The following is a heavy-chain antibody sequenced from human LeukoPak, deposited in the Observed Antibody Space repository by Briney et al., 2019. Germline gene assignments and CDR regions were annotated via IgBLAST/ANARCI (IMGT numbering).Heavy chain of an antibody. V-gene: IGHV1-8*01. CDR2: MNPNSGNT. CDR1: GHTFTSYD. CDR3: ARGLGLPLS. D-gene: IGHD7-27*01. J-gene: IGHJ5*02. Sequence: ASLKASCKASGHTFTSYDINWVRHATAHRLEWMGWMNPNSGNTGYAQKFQGRVTMTRNTSISTAYMELSSLRSEDTAVYYCARGLGLPLSWGQGTLVTVSS.